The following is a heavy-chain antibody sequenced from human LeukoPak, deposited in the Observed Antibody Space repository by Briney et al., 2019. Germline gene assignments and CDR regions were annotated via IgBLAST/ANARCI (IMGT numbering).Heavy chain of an antibody. CDR2: INRDGTTT. CDR3: GRDYYGSVDY. V-gene: IGHV3-74*01. J-gene: IGHJ4*02. Sequence: PGGSLRLSCEASGFTFSNYWMLWVRQAPGKGLVWVSRINRDGTTTDYADSVKGRFTISRDNGKNTLYLQMNSLRAEDTAVYYCGRDYYGSVDYWGQGTLVTVSS. CDR1: GFTFSNYW. D-gene: IGHD3-10*01.